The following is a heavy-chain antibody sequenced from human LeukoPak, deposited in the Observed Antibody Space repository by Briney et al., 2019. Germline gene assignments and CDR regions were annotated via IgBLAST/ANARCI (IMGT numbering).Heavy chain of an antibody. CDR3: ARDQSIVVVPAAMYYGMDV. D-gene: IGHD2-2*01. Sequence: ASVKVSCKASGGTFSSYVISWVRQAPGQGLEWMGGIIPIFGTANYAQKFQGRVMITADESTSTAYMELSSLRSEDTAVYYCARDQSIVVVPAAMYYGMDVWGQGTTVTVSS. J-gene: IGHJ6*02. CDR2: IIPIFGTA. CDR1: GGTFSSYV. V-gene: IGHV1-69*13.